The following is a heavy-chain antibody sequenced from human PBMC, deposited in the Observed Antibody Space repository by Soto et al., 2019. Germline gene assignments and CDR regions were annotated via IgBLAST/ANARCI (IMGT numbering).Heavy chain of an antibody. CDR3: ARGAGSSHGPFHY. D-gene: IGHD5-18*01. CDR2: ISSRSRTI. V-gene: IGHV3-48*02. J-gene: IGHJ4*02. CDR1: GFTFSSYS. Sequence: EVQLVESGGGLVQPGGSLRLSCAASGFTFSSYSMNWVRQAPGKGLEWVSYISSRSRTIYYADSVKGRFTISRANDNKYLYLKMNSLRDEDTAVYYCARGAGSSHGPFHYWGQGPLFTVSS.